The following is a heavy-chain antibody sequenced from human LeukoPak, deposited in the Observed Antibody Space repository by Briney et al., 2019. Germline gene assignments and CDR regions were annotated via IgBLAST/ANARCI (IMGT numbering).Heavy chain of an antibody. V-gene: IGHV3-21*01. J-gene: IGHJ6*02. Sequence: GGSLRLSCAASGFTFSSYSMNWVRQAPGKGLEWVSSISSSSSYIYYADSVKGRFTISRDNAKNSLYLQMNSLRAEDTAVYYCARDTTMVRGVGHSCMDVWGQGTTVTVSS. D-gene: IGHD3-10*01. CDR2: ISSSSSYI. CDR1: GFTFSSYS. CDR3: ARDTTMVRGVGHSCMDV.